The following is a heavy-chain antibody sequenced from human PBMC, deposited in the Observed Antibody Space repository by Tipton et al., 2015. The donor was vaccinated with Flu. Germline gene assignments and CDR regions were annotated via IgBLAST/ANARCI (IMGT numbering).Heavy chain of an antibody. CDR3: ARGGIVGATDH. V-gene: IGHV4-38-2*02. Sequence: TLSLTCTVSGYSISSGYYWGWIRQPPGKGLEWIGSIYHSGSTYYNPSLKSRATISVDTSKNQFSLKLSSVTAADTAVYYCARGGIVGATDHWGQGTLVTVSS. CDR1: GYSISSGYY. CDR2: IYHSGST. J-gene: IGHJ4*02. D-gene: IGHD1-26*01.